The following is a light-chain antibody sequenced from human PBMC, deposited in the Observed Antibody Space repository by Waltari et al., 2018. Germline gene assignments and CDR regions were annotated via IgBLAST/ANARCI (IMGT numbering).Light chain of an antibody. Sequence: DIQMTQSPSPLSASVGDRVILTCRASQSISSWLAWYQQKPGKAPKLLIYKASSLESGVPSRFSGSGSGTEFTLTISSLQPDDFATYYCQQYNTYSWTFGQGTKVEIK. J-gene: IGKJ1*01. V-gene: IGKV1-5*03. CDR3: QQYNTYSWT. CDR2: KAS. CDR1: QSISSW.